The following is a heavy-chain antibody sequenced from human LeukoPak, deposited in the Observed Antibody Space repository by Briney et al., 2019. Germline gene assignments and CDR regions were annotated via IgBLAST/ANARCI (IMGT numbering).Heavy chain of an antibody. CDR2: IYSDGSGT. CDR3: ANWGSAFDI. V-gene: IGHV3-74*01. Sequence: PGGSLRLSCAASGFTFSKYWMHWVRQAPGKGLVWVSRIYSDGSGTSYADSVKGRFTISRDNAKNTLFLQVNSLRAEDTAVYYCANWGSAFDIWGQGTMVIVSS. D-gene: IGHD7-27*01. J-gene: IGHJ3*02. CDR1: GFTFSKYW.